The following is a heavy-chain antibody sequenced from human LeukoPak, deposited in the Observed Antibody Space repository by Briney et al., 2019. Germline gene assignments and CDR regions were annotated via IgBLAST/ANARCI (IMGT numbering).Heavy chain of an antibody. D-gene: IGHD2-2*01. V-gene: IGHV4-59*01. CDR2: IYYSGST. Sequence: SETLSLTCTVSGGSISSYYWSWIRQPPGKGLEWIGYIYYSGSTNYNPSLKSRVAISVDTSKNRFSLKLSSVTAADTAVYYCAGSGDIVVVPSVFDPWGQGTLVTVSS. CDR3: AGSGDIVVVPSVFDP. J-gene: IGHJ5*02. CDR1: GGSISSYY.